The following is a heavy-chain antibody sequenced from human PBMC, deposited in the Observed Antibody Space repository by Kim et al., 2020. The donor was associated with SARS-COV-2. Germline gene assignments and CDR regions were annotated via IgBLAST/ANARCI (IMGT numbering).Heavy chain of an antibody. D-gene: IGHD1-1*01. CDR2: ICCYGGVK. Sequence: GGSLRLSCTGSGFTFRSYAMSWVRQAPGKGLEWVAAICCYGGVKHYADSVKGRFTVSRDNSKNTLYLQMSSLRTEDTAVYYCAKDHKEGYINLYFHYWG. V-gene: IGHV3-23*01. CDR3: AKDHKEGYINLYFHY. CDR1: GFTFRSYA. J-gene: IGHJ1*01.